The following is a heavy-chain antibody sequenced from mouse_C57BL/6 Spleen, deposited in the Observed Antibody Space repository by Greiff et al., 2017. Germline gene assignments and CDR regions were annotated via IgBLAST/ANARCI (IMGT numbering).Heavy chain of an antibody. D-gene: IGHD2-3*01. V-gene: IGHV3-6*01. Sequence: VQLQQSGPGLVKPSQSLSLTCSVTGYSITSGYYWNWIRQFPGNKLEWMGYRSYDGSNNYNPSLKNRIAITRDTSKNQFFLKLNSVTTEDTATYYCARGDGYPWFAYWGQGTLVTVSA. J-gene: IGHJ3*01. CDR3: ARGDGYPWFAY. CDR2: RSYDGSN. CDR1: GYSITSGYY.